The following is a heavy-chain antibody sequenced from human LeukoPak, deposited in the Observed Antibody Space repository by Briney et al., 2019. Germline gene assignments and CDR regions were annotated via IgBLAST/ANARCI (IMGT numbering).Heavy chain of an antibody. D-gene: IGHD2-2*01. V-gene: IGHV1-69*13. Sequence: GASVNVSCTASGGTFSSYAISWVRQAPGQGLEWMGGIIPIFGTANYAQKFQGRVTITADESTSTAYMELSSLRSEDTAVYYCASKLVVPADRYYYYGMDVWGQGTTVTVSS. CDR3: ASKLVVPADRYYYYGMDV. J-gene: IGHJ6*02. CDR1: GGTFSSYA. CDR2: IIPIFGTA.